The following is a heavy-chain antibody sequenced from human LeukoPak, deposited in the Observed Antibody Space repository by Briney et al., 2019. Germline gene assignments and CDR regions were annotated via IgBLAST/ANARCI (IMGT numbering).Heavy chain of an antibody. Sequence: PGGSLRLSCAASGFTVSSNYMSWVRQAPGKGLEWVSVIYSGGSTYYADSVKGRFTISRDNSKNTLYLQMNSLRAEDTAVYYCAREGVSYDFWSGYSYYGMDVWGQGTTVTVSS. J-gene: IGHJ6*02. D-gene: IGHD3-3*01. CDR2: IYSGGST. CDR1: GFTVSSNY. CDR3: AREGVSYDFWSGYSYYGMDV. V-gene: IGHV3-66*01.